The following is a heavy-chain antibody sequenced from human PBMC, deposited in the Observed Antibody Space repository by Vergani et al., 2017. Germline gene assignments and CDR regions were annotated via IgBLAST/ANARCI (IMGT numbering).Heavy chain of an antibody. CDR2: INPSGGST. CDR3: ARGCGSTSCYKRGEDWFDP. J-gene: IGHJ5*02. CDR1: GYTFTSYY. Sequence: QVQLVQSGAEVKKPGASVKVSCQASGYTFTSYYIHWVRQAPGQGLEWMGIINPSGGSTNYAQKFQGRVTMTRDTSTSTVFMELSSLRSEDTAVYYRARGCGSTSCYKRGEDWFDPWGQGTLVTVSS. V-gene: IGHV1-46*01. D-gene: IGHD2-2*02.